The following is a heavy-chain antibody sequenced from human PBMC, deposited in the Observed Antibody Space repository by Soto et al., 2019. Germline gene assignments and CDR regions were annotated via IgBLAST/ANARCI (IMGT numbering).Heavy chain of an antibody. V-gene: IGHV1-2*02. J-gene: IGHJ5*02. CDR2: INPNSGNP. Sequence: GASVKVSCKASGYTFSGYYMHWVRQAPGEGLEGMGWINPNSGNPNYAQKFQDRVTITRDRSMSTAYMELSSLRSEDTAMYYCALGRYYYDSSGYRGRQENWFDPWGQGTLVTVSS. CDR1: GYTFSGYY. CDR3: ALGRYYYDSSGYRGRQENWFDP. D-gene: IGHD3-22*01.